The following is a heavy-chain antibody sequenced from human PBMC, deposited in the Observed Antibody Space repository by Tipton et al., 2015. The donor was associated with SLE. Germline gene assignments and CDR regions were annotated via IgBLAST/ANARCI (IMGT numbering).Heavy chain of an antibody. V-gene: IGHV4-38-2*01. CDR3: ARGDDAFDI. CDR2: IYHSGST. CDR1: GYSISSGYY. Sequence: SLTCAVSGYSISSGYYWGWIRQPPGKGLEWIGSIYHSGSTYYNPSLKSRVTISVDTSKNQFSLKLSSVTAADTAVYYCARGDDAFDIWGQGTMVTVSS. D-gene: IGHD3-10*01. J-gene: IGHJ3*02.